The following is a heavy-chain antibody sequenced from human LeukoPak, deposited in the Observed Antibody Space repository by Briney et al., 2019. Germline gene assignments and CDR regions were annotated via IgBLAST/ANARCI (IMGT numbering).Heavy chain of an antibody. J-gene: IGHJ5*02. D-gene: IGHD6-13*01. CDR3: ARGPSSSWYPLDWFDP. CDR2: INHSGST. Sequence: SETLSLTCAVYGGSFSGYYWSWIRQPPGKGLEWIGEINHSGSTNYNPSLKSRVTISVDTSKNQFSLKLSSVTAADTAVYYCARGPSSSWYPLDWFDPWGQGTLVTVSS. V-gene: IGHV4-34*01. CDR1: GGSFSGYY.